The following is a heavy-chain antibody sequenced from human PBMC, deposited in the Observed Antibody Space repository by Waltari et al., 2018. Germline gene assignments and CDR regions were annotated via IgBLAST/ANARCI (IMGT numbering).Heavy chain of an antibody. Sequence: QVPLVQSGAEVTKPGASVKVSCKASGYTFTGYYMHWVRQAPGQGLVWMGWINPQSGGTNDGKKVQGRVTMTRDTSISTAYMELGRLRADVTAVYYCARVSLLRFLEWSHAFDIWGQGTMVTVSS. CDR3: ARVSLLRFLEWSHAFDI. CDR2: INPQSGGT. J-gene: IGHJ3*02. V-gene: IGHV1-2*02. CDR1: GYTFTGYY. D-gene: IGHD3-3*01.